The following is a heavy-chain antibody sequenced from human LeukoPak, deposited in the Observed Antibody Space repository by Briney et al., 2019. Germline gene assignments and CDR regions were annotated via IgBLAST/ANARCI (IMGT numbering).Heavy chain of an antibody. J-gene: IGHJ5*02. D-gene: IGHD6-13*01. V-gene: IGHV4-38-2*02. CDR2: VYRTGNT. CDR1: GDSISSGFF. CDR3: ARDKDLPPPPGIGAGPRLTWFDP. Sequence: SDTLSLTCTVSGDSISSGFFWGWIRQSPDKGLEWIGSVYRTGNTYYEASLKSRVTISVDTSRNQFTLELRSVTAADTAIYYCARDKDLPPPPGIGAGPRLTWFDPWGQGTRVTVSS.